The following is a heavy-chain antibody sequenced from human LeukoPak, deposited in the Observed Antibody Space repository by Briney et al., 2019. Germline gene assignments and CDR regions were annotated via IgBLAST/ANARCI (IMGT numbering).Heavy chain of an antibody. Sequence: PSETLSLTCTVSGGSISSGDYYWSWIRQPPGKGLEWIGYIYYSGNTYYNPSLKSRVTISVDTSKNQFSLKLSSVTAADTAVYYCARVDDSSGYWNWGQGTLVTVSS. CDR1: GGSISSGDYY. V-gene: IGHV4-30-4*01. J-gene: IGHJ4*02. CDR2: IYYSGNT. D-gene: IGHD3-22*01. CDR3: ARVDDSSGYWN.